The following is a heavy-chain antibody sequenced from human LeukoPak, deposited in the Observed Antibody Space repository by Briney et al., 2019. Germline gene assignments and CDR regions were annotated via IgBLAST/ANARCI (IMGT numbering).Heavy chain of an antibody. CDR1: GGTFNSYA. V-gene: IGHV1-18*01. CDR2: ISAYNGNT. CDR3: ATVTYYYGSGSLDY. D-gene: IGHD3-10*01. J-gene: IGHJ4*02. Sequence: ASVKVSCKASGGTFNSYAISWVRQAPGQGLEWMGWISAYNGNTNYAQKLQGRVTMTTDTSTSTAYMELRSLRSDDTAVYYCATVTYYYGSGSLDYWGQGTLVTVSS.